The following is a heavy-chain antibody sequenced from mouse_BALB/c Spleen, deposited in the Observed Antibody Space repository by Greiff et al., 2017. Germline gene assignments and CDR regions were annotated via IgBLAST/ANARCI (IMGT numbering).Heavy chain of an antibody. J-gene: IGHJ3*01. CDR3: ASPYDGYPAWFAY. V-gene: IGHV5-6*01. CDR1: GFTFSSYG. CDR2: ISSGGSYT. Sequence: EVQLVESGGDLVKPGGSLKLSCAASGFTFSSYGMSWVRQTPDKRLEWVATISSGGSYTYYPDSVKGRFTISRDNAKNTLYLQMSSLKSEDTAMYYCASPYDGYPAWFAYWGQGTLVTVSA. D-gene: IGHD2-3*01.